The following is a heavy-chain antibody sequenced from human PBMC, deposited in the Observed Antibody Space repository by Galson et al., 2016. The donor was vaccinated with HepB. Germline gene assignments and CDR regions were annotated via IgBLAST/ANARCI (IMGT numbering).Heavy chain of an antibody. J-gene: IGHJ4*02. CDR2: INAGNGNT. CDR1: GYSFTAYG. CDR3: ARGGYYDSSGSLRY. Sequence: SVKVSCKASGYSFTAYGITWVRQAPGQGLEWMGWINAGNGNTKYSQKFQGRVTIARDTSASTAYMELSSLRSEDTAVYFCARGGYYDSSGSLRYWGQGTLVTVSS. D-gene: IGHD3-22*01. V-gene: IGHV1/OR15-3*02.